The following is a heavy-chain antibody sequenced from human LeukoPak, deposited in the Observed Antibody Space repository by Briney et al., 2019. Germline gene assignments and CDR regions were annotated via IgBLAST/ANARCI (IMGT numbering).Heavy chain of an antibody. CDR1: GFTVSSNY. CDR3: ARINSYYYYMDA. V-gene: IGHV3-53*01. Sequence: PGGSLRLSCAASGFTVSSNYMSWVRQAPGKGLEWVSVIYSGGSTYYADSVKGRFAISRDNSKNTLYLQMNSLRAEDTAVYYCARINSYYYYMDAWGKGTTVTVSS. CDR2: IYSGGST. J-gene: IGHJ6*03.